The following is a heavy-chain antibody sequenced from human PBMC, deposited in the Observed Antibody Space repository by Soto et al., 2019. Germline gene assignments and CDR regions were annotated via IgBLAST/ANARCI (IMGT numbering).Heavy chain of an antibody. D-gene: IGHD1-26*01. V-gene: IGHV3-33*01. Sequence: GGSLRLSXAASGFTFSSYGMHWVRQAPGKGLEWVAVIWYDGSNKYYADSVKGRFTISRDNSKNTLYLQMNSLRAEDTAVYYCARDINSGSYDYWGQGTLVTVSS. CDR1: GFTFSSYG. CDR3: ARDINSGSYDY. CDR2: IWYDGSNK. J-gene: IGHJ4*02.